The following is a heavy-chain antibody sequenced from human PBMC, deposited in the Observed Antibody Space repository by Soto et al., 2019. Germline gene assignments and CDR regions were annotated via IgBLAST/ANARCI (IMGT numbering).Heavy chain of an antibody. CDR3: ASNDYYDSSGYFVY. V-gene: IGHV4-30-2*01. J-gene: IGHJ4*02. Sequence: SETLSLTCAVSGGSISSGGYSWSWIRQPPGKGLEWIGYIYHSGSTYYNPSLKRRVTISVDRSKNQFSLKLSSVTAADTAVYYCASNDYYDSSGYFVYWGQGTLVTVSS. CDR1: GGSISSGGYS. D-gene: IGHD3-22*01. CDR2: IYHSGST.